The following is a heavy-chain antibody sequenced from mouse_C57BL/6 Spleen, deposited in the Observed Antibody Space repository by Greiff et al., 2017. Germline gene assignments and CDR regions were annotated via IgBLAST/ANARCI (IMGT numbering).Heavy chain of an antibody. CDR3: APLITFYAMDY. D-gene: IGHD1-1*01. V-gene: IGHV3-6*01. Sequence: VQLVESGPGLVKPSQSLSLTCSVTGYSITSGYYWNWIRQFPGNKLEWMGYISYDGSNNYNPSLKNRISITRDTSKNQLFLKLNSVTTEDTATYYCAPLITFYAMDYWGQGTSVTVSS. CDR2: ISYDGSN. CDR1: GYSITSGYY. J-gene: IGHJ4*01.